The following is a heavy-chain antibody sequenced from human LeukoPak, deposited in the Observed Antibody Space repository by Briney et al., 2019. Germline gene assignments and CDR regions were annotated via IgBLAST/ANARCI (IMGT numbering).Heavy chain of an antibody. D-gene: IGHD6-13*01. CDR2: INPDGSGK. V-gene: IGHV3-7*01. J-gene: IGHJ4*02. CDR3: GRDPSLYDSSTWNPIDY. CDR1: GFSFRDYW. Sequence: GGSLRLSCIASGFSFRDYWMSWVRQAPGKGLEWVADINPDGSGKTYVDSVKGRFTISRDNAKQSLYLQMDTLTAEDTAVYYCGRDPSLYDSSTWNPIDYWGQGTLVTVSS.